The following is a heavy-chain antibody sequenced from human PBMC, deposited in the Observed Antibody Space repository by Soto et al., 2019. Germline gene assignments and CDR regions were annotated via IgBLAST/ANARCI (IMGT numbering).Heavy chain of an antibody. V-gene: IGHV1-69*12. CDR3: ARGNHRWLQLWYFDL. J-gene: IGHJ2*01. CDR2: IIPIFGTV. D-gene: IGHD5-12*01. CDR1: GGTFSNYP. Sequence: QVQLVQSGAEVKKPGSPVKVSCKASGGTFSNYPVSWVRQAPGQGLEWMGGIIPIFGTVNYAQKFQGRLTITADESPSTAYMELSSLRSEDTAVYYCARGNHRWLQLWYFDLWGRGTLVTVSS.